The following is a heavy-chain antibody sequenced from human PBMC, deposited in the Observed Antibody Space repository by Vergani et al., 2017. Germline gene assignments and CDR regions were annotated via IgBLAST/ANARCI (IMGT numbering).Heavy chain of an antibody. CDR1: GGSISSGGHS. CDR3: ARGVLRYFDWLPDAFDI. D-gene: IGHD3-9*01. CDR2: IYHSGSN. V-gene: IGHV4-30-2*01. Sequence: QLQLQESGSGLVKPSQTLSLTCAVSGGSISSGGHSWSWIRQPPGKGLEWIGYIYHSGSNYYNPSLKSRVTISVDRSKNQFSLKLSSVTAADTAVYYCARGVLRYFDWLPDAFDIWGQGTMVTVSS. J-gene: IGHJ3*02.